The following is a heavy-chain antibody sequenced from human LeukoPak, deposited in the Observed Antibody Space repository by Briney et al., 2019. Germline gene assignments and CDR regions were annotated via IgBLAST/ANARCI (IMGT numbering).Heavy chain of an antibody. D-gene: IGHD4-23*01. V-gene: IGHV1-46*01. Sequence: GASVKVSCKASGYTFIDYYMHWVRQAPGQGLEWMGIINPSGGSTSYAQKFQGRVTMTRDMSTSTVYMELSSLRSEDTAVYYCAREEDGGNYYWGQGTLVTVSS. CDR2: INPSGGST. CDR1: GYTFIDYY. J-gene: IGHJ4*02. CDR3: AREEDGGNYY.